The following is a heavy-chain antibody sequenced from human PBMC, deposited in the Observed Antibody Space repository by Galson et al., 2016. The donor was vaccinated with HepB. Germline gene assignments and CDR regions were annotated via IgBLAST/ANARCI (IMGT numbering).Heavy chain of an antibody. CDR1: GFTFSSYS. D-gene: IGHD6-6*01. V-gene: IGHV3-48*01. CDR2: ISGSGTTI. CDR3: ARDVWAARTDYYSMDV. Sequence: SLRLSCAASGFTFSSYSMNWVRQAPGKGLEWVSYISGSGTTIYYGHSVKGRFTVSRDNAQNSLYLQMNSLRAEDTAVYYCARDVWAARTDYYSMDVWGQGTTVTVSS. J-gene: IGHJ6*02.